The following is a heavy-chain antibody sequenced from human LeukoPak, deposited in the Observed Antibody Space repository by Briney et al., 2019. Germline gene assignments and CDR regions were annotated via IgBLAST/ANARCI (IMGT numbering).Heavy chain of an antibody. J-gene: IGHJ4*02. Sequence: SETLSLTCTVSGGSISSSSYYWGWIRQPPGKGLEWIGSIYYSGSTYYNPSLKSRVTISVDTSKNQFSLKLSSVTAADTAVYYCARGVVYVGQWLVDYWGQGTLVTVSS. V-gene: IGHV4-39*07. D-gene: IGHD6-19*01. CDR3: ARGVVYVGQWLVDY. CDR2: IYYSGST. CDR1: GGSISSSSYY.